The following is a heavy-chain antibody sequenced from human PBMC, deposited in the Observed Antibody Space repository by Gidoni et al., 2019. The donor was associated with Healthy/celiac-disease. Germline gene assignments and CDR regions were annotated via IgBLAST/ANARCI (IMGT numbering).Heavy chain of an antibody. CDR3: ARGRGGYSYSDYYYYYGMDV. V-gene: IGHV4-34*01. J-gene: IGHJ6*02. CDR2: INHSGST. Sequence: QVQLQQWGAGLLKPSETLSLTCAVDGGSFSGSYGTWIRQPPGKGLEWIGEINHSGSTNANPSLKGRVTISVDTSKNQVSLKLGSMTAADTAVYYCARGRGGYSYSDYYYYYGMDVWGQGTTVTVSS. CDR1: GGSFSGSY. D-gene: IGHD5-18*01.